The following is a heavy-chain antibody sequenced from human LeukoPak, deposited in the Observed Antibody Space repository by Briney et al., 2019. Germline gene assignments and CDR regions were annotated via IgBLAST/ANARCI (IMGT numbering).Heavy chain of an antibody. CDR1: GASTIAYY. J-gene: IGHJ6*02. CDR2: IYYSGST. D-gene: IGHD2-2*01. V-gene: IGHV4-31*03. CDR3: ARDPVVVPAAMAVGYGMDV. Sequence: SETLSLTCSVSGASTIAYYWSWIRQHPGKGLEWIGYIYYSGSTYYNPSLKSRVTISVDTSKNQFSLKLSSVTAADTAVYYCARDPVVVPAAMAVGYGMDVWGQGTTVTVSS.